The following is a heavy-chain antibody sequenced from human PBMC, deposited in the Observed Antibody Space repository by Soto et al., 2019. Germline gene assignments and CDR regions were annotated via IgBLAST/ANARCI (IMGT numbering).Heavy chain of an antibody. CDR2: IYYSGST. CDR3: ARDHGDILTGYYKGYYYYYGMDV. CDR1: GGSISSSSYY. D-gene: IGHD3-9*01. J-gene: IGHJ6*02. Sequence: QLQLQESGPGLVKPSETLSLTCTVSGGSISSSSYYWGWIRQPPGKGLEWIGSIYYSGSTYYNPSLKSRVTISVDTSKNQFSLRLSSVTAADTAVYYCARDHGDILTGYYKGYYYYYGMDVWGQGTTVTVSS. V-gene: IGHV4-39*02.